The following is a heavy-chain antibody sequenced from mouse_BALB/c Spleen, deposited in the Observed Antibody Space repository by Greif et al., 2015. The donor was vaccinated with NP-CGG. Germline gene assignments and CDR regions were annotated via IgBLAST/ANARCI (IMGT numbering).Heavy chain of an antibody. Sequence: QVQLQQPGPELVKPGASVKISCKASGYTFTDYYINWVKQKPGQGLEWIGWIYPGSGNTKCNEKFKGKATLTVDTSSSTAYMQFSSLTSEDTAVYFCARRTGTEAMDYWGQGTSVTVSS. D-gene: IGHD4-1*01. CDR2: IYPGSGNT. J-gene: IGHJ4*01. CDR1: GYTFTDYY. V-gene: IGHV1-84*02. CDR3: ARRTGTEAMDY.